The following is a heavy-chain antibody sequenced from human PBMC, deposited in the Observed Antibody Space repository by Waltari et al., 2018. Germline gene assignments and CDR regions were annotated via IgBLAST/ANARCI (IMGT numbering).Heavy chain of an antibody. V-gene: IGHV4-39*02. CDR3: ARTFMVRTIRSRGWFDP. D-gene: IGHD3-10*01. Sequence: QLQLQESGPRLVKPSETLSLTCSVSGDSIPSSTYYWAWIRQPPGKGLEWIGSVYYTGSTYYKASLKSRVTISVDTSKNYFSLSLTSVTATDTAIYFCARTFMVRTIRSRGWFDPWGQGTLVTVSS. CDR2: VYYTGST. CDR1: GDSIPSSTYY. J-gene: IGHJ5*02.